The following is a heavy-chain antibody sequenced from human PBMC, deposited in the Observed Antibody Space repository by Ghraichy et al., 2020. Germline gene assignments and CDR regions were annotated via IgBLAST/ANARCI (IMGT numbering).Heavy chain of an antibody. CDR3: ARSYYYDSSLIDY. D-gene: IGHD3-22*01. CDR2: IYYSGST. CDR1: GGSISSYY. Sequence: SETLSLTCTVSGGSISSYYWSWIRQPPGKGLEWIGYIYYSGSTNYNPSLKSRVTISVDTSKNQFSLKLSSVTAADTAVYYCARSYYYDSSLIDYWGQGTLVTVSS. V-gene: IGHV4-59*08. J-gene: IGHJ4*02.